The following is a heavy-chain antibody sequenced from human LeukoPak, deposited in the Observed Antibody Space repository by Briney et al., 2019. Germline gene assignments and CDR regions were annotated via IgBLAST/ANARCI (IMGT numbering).Heavy chain of an antibody. CDR3: ARDLMQGFGPFDI. V-gene: IGHV1-46*01. Sequence: ASVKVSCKASGYTFITYYIHWVRQAPGQGLEWMGIVNPSGGSTTYAQKFQGRVTMTRDMSTSTVYMELSSLRSEDTAVYYCARDLMQGFGPFDIWGQGTMVTVSS. CDR2: VNPSGGST. CDR1: GYTFITYY. J-gene: IGHJ3*02. D-gene: IGHD3-10*01.